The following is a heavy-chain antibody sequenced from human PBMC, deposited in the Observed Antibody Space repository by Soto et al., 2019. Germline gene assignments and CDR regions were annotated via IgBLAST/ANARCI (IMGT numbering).Heavy chain of an antibody. Sequence: SVKVSCKASGGTFSSYTISWVRQAPGQGLEWMGRIIANNGIANYAQKLQGRVTMTTDTSTSTAYMELRSLRSDDTAVYYCARGLQVYDFWEGLDAFDFWGQGTMVTV. V-gene: IGHV1-69*02. D-gene: IGHD3-3*01. CDR3: ARGLQVYDFWEGLDAFDF. J-gene: IGHJ3*01. CDR2: IIANNGIA. CDR1: GGTFSSYT.